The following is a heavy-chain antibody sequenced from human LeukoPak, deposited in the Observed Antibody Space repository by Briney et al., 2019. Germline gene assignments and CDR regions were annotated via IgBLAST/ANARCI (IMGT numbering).Heavy chain of an antibody. Sequence: ASVKVSCKASGGTFSSYAISWVRQAPGQGLEWMGGIIPIFGTANYAQKFQGRVTITADESTSTAYMELSSLRSEDTAVYYCARGITGDLSAKFDYWGQGTLVTVSS. CDR3: ARGITGDLSAKFDY. CDR2: IIPIFGTA. D-gene: IGHD7-27*01. V-gene: IGHV1-69*13. J-gene: IGHJ4*02. CDR1: GGTFSSYA.